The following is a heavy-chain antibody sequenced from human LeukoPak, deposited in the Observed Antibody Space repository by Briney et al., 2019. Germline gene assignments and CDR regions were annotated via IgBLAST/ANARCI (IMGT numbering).Heavy chain of an antibody. CDR2: INPSGGST. J-gene: IGHJ4*02. V-gene: IGHV1-46*01. CDR3: AREGPMVRGVLDDY. CDR1: GYTFTSYY. D-gene: IGHD3-10*01. Sequence: ASVKVSCKASGYTFTSYYMHWVRQAPGQGLEWMGIINPSGGSTSYAQKFQGRVTMTRDMSTSTVYMELSRLRSDDTAVYYCAREGPMVRGVLDDYWGQGTLVTVSS.